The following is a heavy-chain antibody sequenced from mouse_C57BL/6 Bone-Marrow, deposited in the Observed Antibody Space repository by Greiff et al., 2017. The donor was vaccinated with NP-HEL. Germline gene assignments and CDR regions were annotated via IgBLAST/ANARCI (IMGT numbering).Heavy chain of an antibody. V-gene: IGHV1-64*01. CDR1: GYTFTSYW. D-gene: IGHD2-1*01. CDR3: ARYGKRFAY. Sequence: VQLQQPGAELVKPGASVKLSCKASGYTFTSYWMHWVKQRPGQGLEWIGMIHPNSGSTNYNEKFKSKATLTVDKSSSTAYMQLSSLTSEDSAVYYCARYGKRFAYWGQGTLVTVSA. J-gene: IGHJ3*01. CDR2: IHPNSGST.